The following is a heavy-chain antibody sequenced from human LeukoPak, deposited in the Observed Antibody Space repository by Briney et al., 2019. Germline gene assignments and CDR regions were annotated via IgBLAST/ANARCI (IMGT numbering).Heavy chain of an antibody. CDR3: ARETGYYDSSGYYQGYYFDY. CDR2: IIPILGIA. Sequence: ASVKVSCKASGGTFSSYAISWVRQAPGQGLEWMGRIIPILGIANYAQKFQGRVTITADKSTSTAYMELSSLRSEDTAVYYCARETGYYDSSGYYQGYYFDYWGQGTLVTVSS. D-gene: IGHD3-22*01. CDR1: GGTFSSYA. V-gene: IGHV1-69*04. J-gene: IGHJ4*02.